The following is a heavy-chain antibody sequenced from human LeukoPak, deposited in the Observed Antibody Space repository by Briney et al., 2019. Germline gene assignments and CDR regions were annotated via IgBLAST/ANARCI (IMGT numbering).Heavy chain of an antibody. D-gene: IGHD2-2*01. V-gene: IGHV3-30*01. J-gene: IGHJ4*02. CDR1: GFTFSSYA. CDR2: ISYDGSNK. Sequence: GGSLRLSCAASGFTFSSYAMHWVRQAPGKGLEWVAVISYDGSNKYYADSVKGRFTISRDNSKNTLYLQMNSLRAEDTAVYYCARGLLCNSTSCYPTFDYWGQGTLVTVSS. CDR3: ARGLLCNSTSCYPTFDY.